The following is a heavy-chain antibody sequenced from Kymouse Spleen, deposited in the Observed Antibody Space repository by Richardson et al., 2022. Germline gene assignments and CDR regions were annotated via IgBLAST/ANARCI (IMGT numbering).Heavy chain of an antibody. CDR3: ARIAVAGTPYYYYYGMDV. Sequence: EVQLVESGGGLVQPGGSLRLSCAASGFTFSSYWMSWVRQAPGKGLEWVANIKQDGSEKYYVDSVKGRFTISRDNAKNSLYLQMNSLRAEDTAVYYCARIAVAGTPYYYYYGMDVWGQGTTVTVSS. D-gene: IGHD6-19*01. J-gene: IGHJ6*02. V-gene: IGHV3-7*01. CDR1: GFTFSSYW. CDR2: IKQDGSEK.